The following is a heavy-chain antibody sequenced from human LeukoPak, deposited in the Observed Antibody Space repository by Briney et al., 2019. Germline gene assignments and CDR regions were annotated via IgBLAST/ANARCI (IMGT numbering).Heavy chain of an antibody. V-gene: IGHV1-8*02. Sequence: ASVKVSCKASGYTFTSYGISWVRQAPGQGLEWMGWMNPNSGNTGYAQKFQGRVTMTRNTSISTAYMELSSLRSEDTAVYYCARASYIAVAGFNWFDPWGQGTLVTVSS. D-gene: IGHD6-19*01. CDR3: ARASYIAVAGFNWFDP. J-gene: IGHJ5*02. CDR1: GYTFTSYG. CDR2: MNPNSGNT.